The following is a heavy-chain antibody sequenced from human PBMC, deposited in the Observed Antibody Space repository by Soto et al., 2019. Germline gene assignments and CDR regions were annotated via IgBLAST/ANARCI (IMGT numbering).Heavy chain of an antibody. J-gene: IGHJ6*02. CDR1: GFTFSDYY. CDR2: ISSSGSGI. D-gene: IGHD2-2*02. CDR3: ARYCSSTSCYTGGGYYYGMDV. V-gene: IGHV3-11*04. Sequence: PGGSLRLSCVASGFTFSDYYMTWIRQAPGKGLEWVAYISSSGSGIYYPDSVKGRFTISRDNAKNSLYLQMNSLRAEDTAVYYCARYCSSTSCYTGGGYYYGMDVWGQGTTVTVSS.